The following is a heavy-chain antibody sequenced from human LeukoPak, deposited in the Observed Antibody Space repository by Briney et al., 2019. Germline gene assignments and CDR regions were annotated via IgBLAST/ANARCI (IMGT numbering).Heavy chain of an antibody. V-gene: IGHV3-30-3*01. CDR2: ISYDGSNK. CDR3: AREKGDEGGLDY. D-gene: IGHD3-10*01. J-gene: IGHJ4*02. Sequence: GGSLRLSCAASGFTFSSYWMHWVRQAPGKGLVWVAVISYDGSNKYYADSVKGRFTISRDNSKNTLYLQMNSLRAEDTAVYYCAREKGDEGGLDYWGQGTLVTVSS. CDR1: GFTFSSYW.